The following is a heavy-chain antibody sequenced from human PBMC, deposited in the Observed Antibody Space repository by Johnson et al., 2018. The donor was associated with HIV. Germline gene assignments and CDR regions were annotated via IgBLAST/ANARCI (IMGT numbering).Heavy chain of an antibody. Sequence: VQLVESGGGLVQPGGSLRLSCAASGFTFSSYAMSWVRQAPGKGLEWVAVISYDGSNKYYADSVTGRLTISRDNSGNTLFLQMNTLRAEDTAVYYCAEDMTTAIGAFDIWGQGTTVTVSS. CDR2: ISYDGSNK. J-gene: IGHJ3*02. CDR3: AEDMTTAIGAFDI. D-gene: IGHD1-1*01. V-gene: IGHV3-30-3*02. CDR1: GFTFSSYA.